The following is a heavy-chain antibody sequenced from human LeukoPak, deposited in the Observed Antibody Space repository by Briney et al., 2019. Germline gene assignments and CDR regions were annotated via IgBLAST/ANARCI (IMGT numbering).Heavy chain of an antibody. D-gene: IGHD2-15*01. CDR3: ARHQGFNYYYYYMDV. CDR1: GYSFTTFW. J-gene: IGHJ6*03. V-gene: IGHV5-51*01. Sequence: GESLKISCKGSGYSFTTFWIGWVRQMPGKGLEWLGIIYPGDSDTRYSPSFQGQVTISVDKSISTAYLQWSSLKASDTAMYYCARHQGFNYYYYYMDVWGKGTTVTVSS. CDR2: IYPGDSDT.